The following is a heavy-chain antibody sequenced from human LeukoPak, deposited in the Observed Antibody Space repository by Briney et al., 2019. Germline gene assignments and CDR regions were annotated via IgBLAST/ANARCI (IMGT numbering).Heavy chain of an antibody. Sequence: GGSLRLSCAASGFTFSSYAMHWVRQAPGKGLEWVAVISYDGSNKYYADSVKGRFTISRDNSKNTLYLQMNSLREEDTAVYYCARDQCSSTSCQGYFDYWGQGTLVTVSS. CDR3: ARDQCSSTSCQGYFDY. CDR2: ISYDGSNK. D-gene: IGHD2-2*01. V-gene: IGHV3-30-3*01. J-gene: IGHJ4*02. CDR1: GFTFSSYA.